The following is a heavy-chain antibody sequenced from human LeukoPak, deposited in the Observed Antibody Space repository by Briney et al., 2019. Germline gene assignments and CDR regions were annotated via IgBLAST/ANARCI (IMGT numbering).Heavy chain of an antibody. CDR1: GFIFDDYA. D-gene: IGHD6-19*01. CDR2: IGWNSIKV. J-gene: IGHJ4*02. CDR3: AKDRGSGWSEFDC. V-gene: IGHV3-9*01. Sequence: GGSLRLSCVASGFIFDDYATHWVRQVPGKGLEWVSGIGWNSIKVGYADSVKGQFTISRDNAKNSLYLQMNSLRAEDTALYYCAKDRGSGWSEFDCWGQGTLVTVSS.